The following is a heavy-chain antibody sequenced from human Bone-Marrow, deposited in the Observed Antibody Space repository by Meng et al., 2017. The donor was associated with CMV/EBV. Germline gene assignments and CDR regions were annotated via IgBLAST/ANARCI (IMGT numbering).Heavy chain of an antibody. V-gene: IGHV3-21*01. D-gene: IGHD2-21*01. J-gene: IGHJ6*02. Sequence: GESLKISCAASGFTFSSYSMNWVRQAPGKGLEWVSSISSSSSYIYYADSVKGRFTTSRDNAKNSLYLQMNSLRAEYTAVYYWARTYCGGDCYHYGMDVWGQGTTVTVSS. CDR2: ISSSSSYI. CDR1: GFTFSSYS. CDR3: ARTYCGGDCYHYGMDV.